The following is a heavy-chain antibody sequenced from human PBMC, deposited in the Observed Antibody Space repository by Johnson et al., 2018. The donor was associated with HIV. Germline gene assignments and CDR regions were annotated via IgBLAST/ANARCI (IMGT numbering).Heavy chain of an antibody. CDR3: AREQSLIAAQIPDACDI. V-gene: IGHV3-30*02. Sequence: QVQLVESGGGVVQPGRSLRLSCAASGFTFSSYAMHWVRQAPGKGLEWVAFIRYDGSTNDYADSVKGRFTTSRDNSKNTLYLQMNSLTDEDTAVYYCAREQSLIAAQIPDACDIWGQGTMVTVSS. CDR1: GFTFSSYA. CDR2: IRYDGSTN. J-gene: IGHJ3*02. D-gene: IGHD6-6*01.